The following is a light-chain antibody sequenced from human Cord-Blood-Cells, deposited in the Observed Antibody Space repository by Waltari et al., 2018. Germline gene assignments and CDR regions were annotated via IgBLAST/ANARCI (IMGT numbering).Light chain of an antibody. CDR3: QQYNNWPRT. V-gene: IGKV3-15*01. CDR2: GAS. J-gene: IGKJ1*01. Sequence: IVMTQSPATLSVSPGERATLSSRASQSVSSNLAWYQQKPGQAPRLLIYGASTRATGIPARFSGSGSGTEFTLTISSLQSEDFAVYYCQQYNNWPRTFGQGTKVEIK. CDR1: QSVSSN.